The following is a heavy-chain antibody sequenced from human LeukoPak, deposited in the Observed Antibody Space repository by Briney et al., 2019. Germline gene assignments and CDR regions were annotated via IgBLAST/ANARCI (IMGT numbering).Heavy chain of an antibody. CDR3: VKDRWVDY. J-gene: IGHJ4*02. D-gene: IGHD5-24*01. Sequence: GGSLRLSCSVSGFTFSAYAMHWVRQAPGRGLQYVSSISSNGGKTYYADSVRGRFTISRDNSKNTLYLQMSSLRLEDTAVYYCVKDRWVDYWGQGVLVTVSS. V-gene: IGHV3-64D*09. CDR2: ISSNGGKT. CDR1: GFTFSAYA.